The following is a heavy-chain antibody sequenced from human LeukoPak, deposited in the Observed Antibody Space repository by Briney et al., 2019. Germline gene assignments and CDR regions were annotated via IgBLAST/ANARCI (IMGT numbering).Heavy chain of an antibody. D-gene: IGHD6-13*01. CDR2: IDQGGSVR. J-gene: IGHJ4*02. Sequence: PGGSRSFSGQAPEFSSITYWMSWVRRIPGKGLKFVANIDQGGSVRNYMDSLKGRCTISRDNAKKSLYLEINSLRADDTAVYYCARDPESSSFDLWGRGALVTVSS. V-gene: IGHV3-7*01. CDR3: ARDPESSSFDL. CDR1: EFSSITYW.